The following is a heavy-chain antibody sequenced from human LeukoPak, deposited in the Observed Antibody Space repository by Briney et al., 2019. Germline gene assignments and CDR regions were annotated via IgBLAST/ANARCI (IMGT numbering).Heavy chain of an antibody. CDR3: ARLSSSSETRAFDI. D-gene: IGHD6-6*01. CDR1: GFTFSSYS. CDR2: ISSSSSYI. V-gene: IGHV3-21*01. Sequence: GGSLRLSCAASGFTFSSYSVNWVRQAPGKGLEWVSSISSSSSYIYYADSVKGRFTISRDNAKNSLYLQMNSLRAEDTAVYYCARLSSSSETRAFDIWGQGTMVTVSS. J-gene: IGHJ3*02.